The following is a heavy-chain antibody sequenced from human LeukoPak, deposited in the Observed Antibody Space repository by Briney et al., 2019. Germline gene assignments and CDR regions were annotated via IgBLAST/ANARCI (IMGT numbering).Heavy chain of an antibody. CDR3: ARGRQLVRDVVYYYYYMDV. V-gene: IGHV4-34*01. D-gene: IGHD6-6*01. CDR2: INHSGST. Sequence: SETLSLTCAVYGGSFSGYYWSWIRQPPGKGLEWIGEINHSGSTNYNPSLNSRVTISVDTSKNQFSLKLSSVTAADTAVYYWARGRQLVRDVVYYYYYMDVWGKGTTVTVSS. CDR1: GGSFSGYY. J-gene: IGHJ6*03.